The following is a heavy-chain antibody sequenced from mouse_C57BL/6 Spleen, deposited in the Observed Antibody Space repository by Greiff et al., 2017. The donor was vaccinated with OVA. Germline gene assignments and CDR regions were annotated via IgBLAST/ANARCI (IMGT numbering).Heavy chain of an antibody. CDR2: INPNYGTT. CDR1: GYSFTDYN. D-gene: IGHD1-1*01. V-gene: IGHV1-39*01. CDR3: ARSSLYYGSSHWYFDV. Sequence: EVQLKESGPELVKPGASVKISCKASGYSFTDYNMNWVKQSNGKSLEWIGVINPNYGTTSSNQKFKGKATLTVDQSSSTAYMQLNSLTSEDSAVYYCARSSLYYGSSHWYFDVWGTGTTVTVSS. J-gene: IGHJ1*03.